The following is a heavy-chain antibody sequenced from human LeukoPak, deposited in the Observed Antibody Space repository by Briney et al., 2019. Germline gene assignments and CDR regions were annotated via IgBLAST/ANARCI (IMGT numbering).Heavy chain of an antibody. CDR1: GFTFSSYA. J-gene: IGHJ5*02. Sequence: GGSLRLSCAASGFTFSSYAMSWVRQAPGKGLEWVSAISGSGGSTYYADSVKGRFTISRDNSKNTLYLQMNSLRAEDPAVYYCAKAGHDHRQNWFDPWGQGTLVSVSS. D-gene: IGHD1-14*01. V-gene: IGHV3-23*01. CDR2: ISGSGGST. CDR3: AKAGHDHRQNWFDP.